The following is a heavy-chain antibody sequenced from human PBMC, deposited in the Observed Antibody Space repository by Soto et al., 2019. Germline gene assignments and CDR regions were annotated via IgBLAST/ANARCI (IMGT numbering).Heavy chain of an antibody. V-gene: IGHV4-31*03. J-gene: IGHJ4*02. CDR2: IHYSGTT. CDR1: GASVSSGSYY. D-gene: IGHD3-3*01. Sequence: PSETLSLTCTVSGASVSSGSYYWHWIRQHPGKGLEWIGYIHYSGTTYYNPSLKSRLTISLDTSRRQISLQLTSVTAADTAMYYCARATYYNFWKVYYWGQGARVTVSS. CDR3: ARATYYNFWKVYY.